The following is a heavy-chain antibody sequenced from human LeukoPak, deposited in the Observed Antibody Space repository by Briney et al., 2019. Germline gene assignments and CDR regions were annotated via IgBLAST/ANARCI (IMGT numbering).Heavy chain of an antibody. J-gene: IGHJ6*02. Sequence: PSETLSLTCTVSGGSISSYYWSWIRQPPGKGLEWIGYIYYSGSTNYNPSLKSRVTISVDTPKNQFSLKLSSVTAADTAVYYCARGGYYYYGMDVWGQGTTVTVSS. CDR3: ARGGYYYYGMDV. V-gene: IGHV4-59*01. CDR2: IYYSGST. CDR1: GGSISSYY.